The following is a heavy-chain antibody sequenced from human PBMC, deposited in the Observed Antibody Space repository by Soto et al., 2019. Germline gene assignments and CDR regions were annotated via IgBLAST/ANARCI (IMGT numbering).Heavy chain of an antibody. CDR3: AKESGSSAGPAFDY. CDR2: TSGSGGST. Sequence: QPGGSLRLSCAASGFTLISDGMSWARLPPGKGLEWVSATSGSGGSTYYADSGKGRFTIARDNSKNTLYLQMNSLRAEDTAVYYCAKESGSSAGPAFDYWGQGTLVTVSS. D-gene: IGHD6-6*01. J-gene: IGHJ4*02. CDR1: GFTLISDG. V-gene: IGHV3-23*01.